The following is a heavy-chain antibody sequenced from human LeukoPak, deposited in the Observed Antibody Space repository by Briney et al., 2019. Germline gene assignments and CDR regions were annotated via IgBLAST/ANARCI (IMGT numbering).Heavy chain of an antibody. Sequence: PGGSMILSCADSGFTFSSYSMSWVRQAPGKGLEWVSAISGSGGSTYYADSVKGRFTISRDNSKNTLYLQVNSLRAEDTAVYYCAKGGSYFAYWGQGPLVTVSS. CDR1: GFTFSSYS. CDR3: AKGGSYFAY. J-gene: IGHJ4*02. CDR2: ISGSGGST. V-gene: IGHV3-23*01. D-gene: IGHD1-26*01.